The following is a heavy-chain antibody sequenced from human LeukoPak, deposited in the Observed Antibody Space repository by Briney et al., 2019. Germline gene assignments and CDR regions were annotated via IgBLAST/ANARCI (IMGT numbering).Heavy chain of an antibody. CDR2: INTNTGNP. D-gene: IGHD3-22*01. Sequence: GASVKVSCKTSGYTFTEYSINWVRQAPGQGLEWMGWINTNTGNPTHAQGFTGRFVFSLDTSVSTAFLQISSLTPEDTAVYYCVKDLRVVDWGQGTLVTVSS. CDR1: GYTFTEYS. CDR3: VKDLRVVD. V-gene: IGHV7-4-1*02. J-gene: IGHJ4*02.